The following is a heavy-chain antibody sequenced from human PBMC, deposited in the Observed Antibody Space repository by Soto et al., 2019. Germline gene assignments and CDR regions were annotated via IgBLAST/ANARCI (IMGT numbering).Heavy chain of an antibody. J-gene: IGHJ3*02. CDR3: ARGGRRSGTYADAFDI. V-gene: IGHV3-7*03. CDR2: IKQDGSEK. D-gene: IGHD1-26*01. Sequence: PGGSLRLSCAASGFTSSSYWMSWVRQAPGNGLEWVANIKQDGSEKYYVDSVKGRFTISRDNAKNSLYLQMNSLRAEDTAVYYCARGGRRSGTYADAFDIWGQGTMVTVSS. CDR1: GFTSSSYW.